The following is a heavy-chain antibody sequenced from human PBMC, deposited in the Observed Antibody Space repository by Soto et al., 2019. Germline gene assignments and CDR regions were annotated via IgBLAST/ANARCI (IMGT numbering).Heavy chain of an antibody. CDR2: ARNKANSYTT. V-gene: IGHV3-72*01. CDR3: ARVDKKLGTIFFDY. J-gene: IGHJ4*02. D-gene: IGHD7-27*01. CDR1: GFPFSIHY. Sequence: GGSLRLSCAASGFPFSIHYIDWFPQGPGMGLEWVGCARNKANSYTTEYAASVKGRCTISRGDSKNSAYLQMNSLKTEDTAVYYCARVDKKLGTIFFDYCGQGILVTVSS.